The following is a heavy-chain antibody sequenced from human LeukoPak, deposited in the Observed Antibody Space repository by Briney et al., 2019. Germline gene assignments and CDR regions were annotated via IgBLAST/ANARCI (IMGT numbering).Heavy chain of an antibody. Sequence: GGSLRLSCAASGFTFSDHYMDWVRQTPGKGLEWVGRSRNKANRYTTEYAASVKGRFTISRDESKNSLYLQMNSLKTEDTAVYYCARGYHSFDIWGQGTMVTVSS. CDR2: SRNKANRYTT. V-gene: IGHV3-72*01. J-gene: IGHJ3*02. D-gene: IGHD2-15*01. CDR1: GFTFSDHY. CDR3: ARGYHSFDI.